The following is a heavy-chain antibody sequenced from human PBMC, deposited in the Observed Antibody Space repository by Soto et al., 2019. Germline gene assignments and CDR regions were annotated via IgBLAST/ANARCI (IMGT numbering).Heavy chain of an antibody. CDR1: GYSISSGYF. D-gene: IGHD1-26*01. CDR3: AREVGATARAFDY. V-gene: IGHV4-38-2*02. Sequence: PSETLSLTCAVSGYSISSGYFWGWIRQPPGKGLEWIGSIHHRGSTYYNPSLKSRVTISVDTSKNQFSLKLTSVTAADTAVYFCAREVGATARAFDYWGQGALVTVS. J-gene: IGHJ4*02. CDR2: IHHRGST.